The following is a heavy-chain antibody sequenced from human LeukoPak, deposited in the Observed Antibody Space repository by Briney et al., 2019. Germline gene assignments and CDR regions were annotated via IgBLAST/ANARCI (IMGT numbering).Heavy chain of an antibody. CDR3: ARLSWFDP. V-gene: IGHV4-34*01. CDR2: INHSGST. J-gene: IGHJ5*02. Sequence: PSETLSLTCAVYGGSFSGYYWSWIRQLPGKGLEWIGEINHSGSTDYNPSLKSRVTISVDTSKNQFSLKLSSVTAADTAVYYCARLSWFDPWGQGTLVTVSS. D-gene: IGHD2/OR15-2a*01. CDR1: GGSFSGYY.